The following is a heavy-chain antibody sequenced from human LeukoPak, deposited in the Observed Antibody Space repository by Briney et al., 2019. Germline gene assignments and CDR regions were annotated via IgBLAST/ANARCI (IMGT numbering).Heavy chain of an antibody. Sequence: GASVKVSCKASGYTFTSYDINWVRQATGQGLEWMGWMNPNSGNTGYAQKFQGRVTITRNTSISTAYMELSSLRSEDTAVYYCARGLEMATIQRWGYFDYWGQGTLVTVSS. CDR1: GYTFTSYD. V-gene: IGHV1-8*03. CDR2: MNPNSGNT. CDR3: ARGLEMATIQRWGYFDY. D-gene: IGHD5-24*01. J-gene: IGHJ4*02.